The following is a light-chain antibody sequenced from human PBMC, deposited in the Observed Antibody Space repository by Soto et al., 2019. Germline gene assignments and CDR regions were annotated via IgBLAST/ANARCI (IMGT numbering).Light chain of an antibody. J-gene: IGKJ1*01. Sequence: EIVLTQSPVTLSLSPGQRATLSCRASVMISTYVAWYQQKPGQAPRLLVYDASNRATGVPARFSGSGSGTGFTLTISALEPEDFAVYYCQERSHWTFGRGTKVEI. CDR3: QERSHWT. V-gene: IGKV3-11*01. CDR1: VMISTY. CDR2: DAS.